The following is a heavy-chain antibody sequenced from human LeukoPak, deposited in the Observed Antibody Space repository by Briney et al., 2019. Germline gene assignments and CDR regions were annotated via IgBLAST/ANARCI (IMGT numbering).Heavy chain of an antibody. CDR3: AKGVFGVNRAFDY. CDR2: ISSDESST. CDR1: GFTFSHHW. D-gene: IGHD3-3*01. J-gene: IGHJ4*02. Sequence: PGGSLRLSCAASGFTFSHHWMHWVRQAPGKGLVWVSHISSDESSTTYADSVKGRFTISRDNRKNTLYLQMNSLRVDDTALYYCAKGVFGVNRAFDYWGQGTLVTASS. V-gene: IGHV3-74*01.